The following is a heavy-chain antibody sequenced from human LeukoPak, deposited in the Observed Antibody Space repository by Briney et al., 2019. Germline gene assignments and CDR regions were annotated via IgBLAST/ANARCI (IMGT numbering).Heavy chain of an antibody. Sequence: PGGSLRLSCAASGFTFSSYGMHWVRQAPGKGLEWVAVISYDGSNKYYADSVKGRFTISRDNSKNTLYLQMNSLRAEDTAVYYCAKDLARGYSYGFSDIWGQGTMVTVSS. D-gene: IGHD5-18*01. CDR1: GFTFSSYG. CDR2: ISYDGSNK. V-gene: IGHV3-30*18. J-gene: IGHJ3*02. CDR3: AKDLARGYSYGFSDI.